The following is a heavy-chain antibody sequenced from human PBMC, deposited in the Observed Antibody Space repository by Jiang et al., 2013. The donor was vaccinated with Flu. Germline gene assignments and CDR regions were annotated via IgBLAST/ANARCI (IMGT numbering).Heavy chain of an antibody. D-gene: IGHD5-24*01. CDR3: AKGTKXMATIIPRWYFDL. CDR2: ISGSGGST. Sequence: VQLLESGGGLVQPGGSLRLSCAGSGFTFSSYAMSWVRQAPGKGLEWVSGISGSGGSTYYADSVKGRFTISRDNSKNTLYLQMNSLRAEDTAVYYCAKGTKXMATIIPRWYFDLWGLAPWSLSPQ. V-gene: IGHV3-23*01. J-gene: IGHJ2*01. CDR1: GFTFSSYA.